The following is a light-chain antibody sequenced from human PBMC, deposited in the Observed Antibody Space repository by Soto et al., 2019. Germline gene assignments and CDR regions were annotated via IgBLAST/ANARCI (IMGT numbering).Light chain of an antibody. CDR1: QSIGSW. CDR3: KQYNTWPRT. J-gene: IGKJ1*01. CDR2: DAS. V-gene: IGKV1-5*01. Sequence: EIPMTQTTSTLSVSVVDRFSITLRVSQSIGSWLAWFQQRPGNPAKLLINDASSLQSGVPSRFSGSGSGTEFTLTINSLQSEDVEVYYCKQYNTWPRTFGQGANV.